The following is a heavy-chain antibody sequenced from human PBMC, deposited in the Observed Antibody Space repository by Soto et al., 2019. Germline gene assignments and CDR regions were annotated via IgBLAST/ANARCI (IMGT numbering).Heavy chain of an antibody. CDR1: GSTFSNAW. Sequence: PGGSLRLSCAASGSTFSNAWMSWVRQAPGKGLEWVGRIKSKTDGGTTDYAAPVKGRFTISRDDSKNTLYLQMNSLKTEDTAVYYCTTDEQYCSSTSCYAIDYWGQGTLVTVSS. CDR3: TTDEQYCSSTSCYAIDY. V-gene: IGHV3-15*01. D-gene: IGHD2-2*01. J-gene: IGHJ4*02. CDR2: IKSKTDGGTT.